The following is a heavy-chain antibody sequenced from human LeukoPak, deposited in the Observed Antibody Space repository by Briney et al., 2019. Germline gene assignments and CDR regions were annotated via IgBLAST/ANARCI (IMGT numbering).Heavy chain of an antibody. V-gene: IGHV4-30-4*01. CDR3: ARDSVRVGIRRYYYGMDV. CDR1: GGSISSGDYY. D-gene: IGHD2-2*01. J-gene: IGHJ6*02. Sequence: SQTLSLTCTVSGGSISSGDYYWSWIRQPPGKGLEWIGYIYYSGSTYYNPSLKSRVTISVDTSKNQFSLKLSSVTGADTAVYYCARDSVRVGIRRYYYGMDVWGQGTTVTVSS. CDR2: IYYSGST.